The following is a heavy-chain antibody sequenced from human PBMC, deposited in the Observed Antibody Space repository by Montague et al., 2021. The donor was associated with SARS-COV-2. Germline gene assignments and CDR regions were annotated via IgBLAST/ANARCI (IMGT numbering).Heavy chain of an antibody. CDR1: GSTFSSYA. CDR3: AKNRIAVAGPGAVHY. V-gene: IGHV3-23*01. J-gene: IGHJ4*02. Sequence: SLRLSCAASGSTFSSYAMSWVRQAPGKGLEWVSGVTGSGDNTFYADSVKGRFSISRDNSKNTLSLQMSSLRAEDTAVYYCAKNRIAVAGPGAVHYWGQGTLVTVSS. D-gene: IGHD6-19*01. CDR2: VTGSGDNT.